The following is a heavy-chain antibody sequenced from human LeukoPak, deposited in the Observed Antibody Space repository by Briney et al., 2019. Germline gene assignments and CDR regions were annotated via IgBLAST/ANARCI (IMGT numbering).Heavy chain of an antibody. CDR2: INPNSGGT. V-gene: IGHV1-2*02. Sequence: ASVKVSCKASGYTFTAYYIHWVRQAPGQGLEWMGLINPNSGGTNYAQKFQGRVTMTRDTSITTAYMELSRLRSDDTAVYYCARRPIVGVPAPIDYWGQGNLVTVSS. CDR3: ARRPIVGVPAPIDY. D-gene: IGHD2-2*01. CDR1: GYTFTAYY. J-gene: IGHJ4*02.